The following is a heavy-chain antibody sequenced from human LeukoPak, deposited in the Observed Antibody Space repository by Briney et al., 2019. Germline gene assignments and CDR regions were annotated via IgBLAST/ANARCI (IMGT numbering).Heavy chain of an antibody. CDR1: GFTFSGYV. D-gene: IGHD6-13*01. V-gene: IGHV3-23*01. CDR2: ISGSGGGT. Sequence: GGSLRLSCAASGFTFSGYVMSWVRQAPGKGLEWVSAISGSGGGTYYADSVKGRFTISRDNSKNTLYLQTNSLRAEDTAVYYCARRGAAGTYYFDYWGQGTLVTVSS. J-gene: IGHJ4*02. CDR3: ARRGAAGTYYFDY.